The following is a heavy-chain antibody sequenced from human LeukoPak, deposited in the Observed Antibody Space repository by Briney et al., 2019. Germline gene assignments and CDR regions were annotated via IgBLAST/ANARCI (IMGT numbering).Heavy chain of an antibody. CDR1: GFIFSHHG. CDR3: VKDEDWGFGS. Sequence: GGTLRLSCAASGFIFSHHGMHWVRRTPGKGLEWVAFIRSDGSDKYYADSVKGRFTISRDTSRNTLYLQMNGLRAEDTAPYYCVKDEDWGFGSWGQGTPVTVSS. J-gene: IGHJ4*02. CDR2: IRSDGSDK. D-gene: IGHD7-27*01. V-gene: IGHV3-30*02.